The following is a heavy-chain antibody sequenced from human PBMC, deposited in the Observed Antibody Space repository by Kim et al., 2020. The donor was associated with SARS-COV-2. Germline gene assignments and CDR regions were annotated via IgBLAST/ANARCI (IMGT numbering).Heavy chain of an antibody. V-gene: IGHV3-21*01. CDR1: GFTFSSYS. D-gene: IGHD3-3*01. CDR2: ISSSSSYI. J-gene: IGHJ6*02. CDR3: ARDRDFGVVIPPAYYYYYGMDV. Sequence: GGSLRLSCAASGFTFSSYSMNWVRQAPGKGLEWVSSISSSSSYIYYADSVKGRFTISRDNAKNSLYLQMNSLRAEDTAVYYCARDRDFGVVIPPAYYYYYGMDVWGQGTTVTVSS.